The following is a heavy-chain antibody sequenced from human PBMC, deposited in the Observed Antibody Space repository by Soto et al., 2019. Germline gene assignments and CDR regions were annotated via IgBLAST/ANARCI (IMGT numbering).Heavy chain of an antibody. V-gene: IGHV4-34*01. CDR3: ASQYSGSYPDAFDI. CDR1: GGSFSGYY. D-gene: IGHD1-26*01. CDR2: INHSGST. J-gene: IGHJ3*02. Sequence: SETLSLTCAVYGGSFSGYYWSWIRQPPGKGLEWIGEINHSGSTNYNPSLKSRVTISVDTSKNQFSLKLSSVTATDTAVYYCASQYSGSYPDAFDIWGQGTMVTVSS.